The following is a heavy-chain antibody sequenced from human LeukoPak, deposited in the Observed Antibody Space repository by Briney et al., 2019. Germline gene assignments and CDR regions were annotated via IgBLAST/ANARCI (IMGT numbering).Heavy chain of an antibody. CDR1: GFTFSSYG. J-gene: IGHJ4*02. CDR2: IWYDGSNK. CDR3: AKERRIMITFGGVIAYDY. Sequence: GGSLRLSCAASGFTFSSYGMHWVRQAPGKGLEWVAFIWYDGSNKYYADSVKGRFTISRDNSKNTLYLQMNSLRAEDTAVYYCAKERRIMITFGGVIAYDYWGQGTLVTVSS. V-gene: IGHV3-30*02. D-gene: IGHD3-16*02.